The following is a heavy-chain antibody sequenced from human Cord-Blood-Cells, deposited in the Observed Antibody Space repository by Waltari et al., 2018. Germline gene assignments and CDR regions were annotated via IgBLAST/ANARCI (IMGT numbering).Heavy chain of an antibody. CDR3: ARQRVVGATRGYFDY. J-gene: IGHJ4*02. D-gene: IGHD1-26*01. CDR1: GGAISSYY. Sequence: QVQLQESGPGLVKPSETLSLTCTLSGGAISSYYWSCIRQPPGKGLEWLGYIYSSGSTNYNPSLKSRVTISVDTSKNQFSLKLSSVTAADTAVYYCARQRVVGATRGYFDYWGQGTLVTISS. CDR2: IYSSGST. V-gene: IGHV4-59*01.